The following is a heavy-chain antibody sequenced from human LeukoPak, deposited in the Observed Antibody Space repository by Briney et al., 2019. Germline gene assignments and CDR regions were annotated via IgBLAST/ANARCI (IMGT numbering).Heavy chain of an antibody. D-gene: IGHD1-26*01. CDR1: GFTFSSYD. V-gene: IGHV3-33*08. J-gene: IGHJ4*02. Sequence: GGSLRLSCAASGFTFSSYDMHWVRQAPGKGLEWVAVIWYDGSNKYYADSVKGRFTISRDNSKNTLYLQMNSLRAEDTAVYYCARADSGSLLIDYWGQGTLVTVSS. CDR2: IWYDGSNK. CDR3: ARADSGSLLIDY.